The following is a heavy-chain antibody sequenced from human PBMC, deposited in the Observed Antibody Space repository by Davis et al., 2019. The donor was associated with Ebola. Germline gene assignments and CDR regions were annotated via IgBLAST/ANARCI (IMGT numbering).Heavy chain of an antibody. CDR3: ARGTTSHYY. J-gene: IGHJ4*02. CDR1: GYSISSGYY. CDR2: TYHSESI. Sequence: SETLSLTCTVSGYSISSGYYWGWNRQSPGKGLEWIGSTYHSESIYYNPSLKSRVTISVDTSKNQFSLKVSSVTAADTAVYYCARGTTSHYYWGQGTLVTVSS. V-gene: IGHV4-38-2*02. D-gene: IGHD1-1*01.